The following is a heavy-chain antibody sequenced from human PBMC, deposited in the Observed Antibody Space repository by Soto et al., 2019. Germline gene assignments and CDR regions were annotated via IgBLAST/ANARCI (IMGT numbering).Heavy chain of an antibody. Sequence: PGGSLRLSCAASGFTFSSYAMHWVRQAPGKGLEWVAVISYDGSNKYYADSVKGRFTISRDNSKNTLYLQMNSLRAEDTAVYYCARELVGATDWGQGTLVTVSS. CDR3: ARELVGATD. J-gene: IGHJ4*02. D-gene: IGHD1-26*01. V-gene: IGHV3-30-3*01. CDR2: ISYDGSNK. CDR1: GFTFSSYA.